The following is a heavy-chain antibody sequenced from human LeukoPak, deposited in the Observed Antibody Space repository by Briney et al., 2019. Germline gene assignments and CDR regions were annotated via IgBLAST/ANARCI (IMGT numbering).Heavy chain of an antibody. V-gene: IGHV4-34*01. J-gene: IGHJ6*02. Sequence: PSETLSLTCAVYGGSFSGYYWSWIRQPPGKGLEWIGEINHSGSTNYNPSLKSRVTISVDTSKNQFSLKLSSVTVADTAVYYCARGSGRRRVGYPPMDVWGQGTTVTVSS. CDR2: INHSGST. CDR1: GGSFSGYY. D-gene: IGHD1-1*01. CDR3: ARGSGRRRVGYPPMDV.